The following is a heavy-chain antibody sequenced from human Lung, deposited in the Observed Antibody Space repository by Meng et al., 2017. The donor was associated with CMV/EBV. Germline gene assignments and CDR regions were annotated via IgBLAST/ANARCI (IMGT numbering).Heavy chain of an antibody. CDR3: ARDHPPQSSSPPGVNWFDP. J-gene: IGHJ5*02. D-gene: IGHD6-13*01. Sequence: ASXXVSXKASGYSFRTFGISWVRKAPGQGLEWMGIINPTGGGTSYAQKFQGRVTMTRDTSTSTVYMELSSLRSEDTAVYYCARDHPPQSSSPPGVNWFDPWGQGXLVTVSS. V-gene: IGHV1-46*01. CDR2: INPTGGGT. CDR1: GYSFRTFG.